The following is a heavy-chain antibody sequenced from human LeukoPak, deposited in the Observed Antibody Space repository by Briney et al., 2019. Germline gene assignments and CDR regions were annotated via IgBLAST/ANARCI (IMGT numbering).Heavy chain of an antibody. V-gene: IGHV3-23*01. Sequence: GGSLRLSCAASGFTFSTYAMSWVRQAPGKGLEWVSGISGSDGSTYYAGSVKGRFTISRDNSKNTLYLQMNSPRAEDTAVYYCAKGYCGSTNCYGDYWGQGTLVTVSS. CDR3: AKGYCGSTNCYGDY. D-gene: IGHD2-2*01. CDR1: GFTFSTYA. CDR2: ISGSDGST. J-gene: IGHJ4*02.